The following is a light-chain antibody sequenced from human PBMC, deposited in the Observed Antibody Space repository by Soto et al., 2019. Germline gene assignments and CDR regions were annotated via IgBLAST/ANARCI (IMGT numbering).Light chain of an antibody. CDR2: QDS. Sequence: SYELTQPHSVSVSPGQTASITCSGDKLGDKYACWYQQKPGQSPVLVIYQDSKRPSGIPERFSGSNSGNTATLTISGTQAMDEADYYCQAWDSSIVVSGGVPKVTVL. CDR1: KLGDKY. CDR3: QAWDSSIVV. J-gene: IGLJ2*01. V-gene: IGLV3-1*01.